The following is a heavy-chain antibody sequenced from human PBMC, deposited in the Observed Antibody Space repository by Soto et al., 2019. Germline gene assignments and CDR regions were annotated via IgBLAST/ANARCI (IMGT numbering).Heavy chain of an antibody. D-gene: IGHD3-3*01. J-gene: IGHJ5*02. V-gene: IGHV4-31*03. CDR3: ARVPRNYDFWSGYYGNWFDP. Sequence: SETLSLTCTVSGGSISSGGYYWSWIRQHPGKGLEWIGYIYYSGSTYYNPSLKSRVTISVDTSKNQFSLKLSSVTAADTAVYYCARVPRNYDFWSGYYGNWFDPWGQGTLVTASS. CDR2: IYYSGST. CDR1: GGSISSGGYY.